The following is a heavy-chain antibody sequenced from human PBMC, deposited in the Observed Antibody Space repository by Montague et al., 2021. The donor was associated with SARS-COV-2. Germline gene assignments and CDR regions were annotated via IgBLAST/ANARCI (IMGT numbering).Heavy chain of an antibody. Sequence: CAISGDSVSSNTAAWNWIRQSPSRGLEWLGRTYYRSKWYNDYAVSVKSRISINADTSKNQFSLQPNSVTPEDTAVYHCARGISATNKWGQGTLVTVSS. CDR2: TYYRSKWYN. J-gene: IGHJ4*02. CDR1: GDSVSSNTAA. D-gene: IGHD6-13*01. CDR3: ARGISATNK. V-gene: IGHV6-1*01.